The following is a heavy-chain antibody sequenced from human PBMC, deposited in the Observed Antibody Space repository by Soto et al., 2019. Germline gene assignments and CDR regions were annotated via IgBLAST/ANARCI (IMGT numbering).Heavy chain of an antibody. Sequence: SETLSLTCTVSGGSISSYYWSWIRQPPGKGLEWIGYIYYSGSTNYNPSLKSRVTISVDTSKNQFSPKLSSVTAADTAVYYCARDSIWFGELLGPFDYYYYGMDVWGQGTTVTVSS. V-gene: IGHV4-59*01. CDR3: ARDSIWFGELLGPFDYYYYGMDV. D-gene: IGHD3-10*01. CDR2: IYYSGST. CDR1: GGSISSYY. J-gene: IGHJ6*02.